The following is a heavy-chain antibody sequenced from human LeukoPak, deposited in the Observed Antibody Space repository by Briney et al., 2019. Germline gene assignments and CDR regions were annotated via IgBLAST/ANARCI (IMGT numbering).Heavy chain of an antibody. Sequence: ASVKVSCKASGYTFTSYDINWVRQATGQGLEWMGWMNPNSGNTGYAQKFQGRVTITRNTSISTAYMELSSLRSEDTAVYYCARARGYSYGYYYYYMDVWGKGTTVTVSS. D-gene: IGHD5-18*01. CDR2: MNPNSGNT. CDR1: GYTFTSYD. CDR3: ARARGYSYGYYYYYMDV. V-gene: IGHV1-8*03. J-gene: IGHJ6*03.